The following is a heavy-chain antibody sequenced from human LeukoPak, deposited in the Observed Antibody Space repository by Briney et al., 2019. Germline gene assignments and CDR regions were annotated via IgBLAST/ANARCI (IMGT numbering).Heavy chain of an antibody. CDR1: GFTFSSYG. CDR2: ISYDGSNK. Sequence: GRSLRLSCAASGFTFSSYGMHWVRQAPGKGLEWVAVISYDGSNKYYADSVKGRFTIPRDNSKNTLYLQMNSLRAEDTAVYYCAKVTGELLADYYYGMDVWGQGTTVTVSS. V-gene: IGHV3-30*18. CDR3: AKVTGELLADYYYGMDV. J-gene: IGHJ6*02. D-gene: IGHD1-26*01.